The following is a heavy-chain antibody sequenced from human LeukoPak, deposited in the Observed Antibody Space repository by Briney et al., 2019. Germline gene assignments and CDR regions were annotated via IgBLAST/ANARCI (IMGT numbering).Heavy chain of an antibody. V-gene: IGHV3-48*04. CDR3: AREMRLNWNYDPFDY. Sequence: GGSLRLSCAASGFTFSSYSMNWVRQAPGKGLEWVSYISSSSSTIYYADSVKGRFTISRDNAKNTLYLQMNSLRAEDTAVYYCAREMRLNWNYDPFDYWGQGTLVTVSS. D-gene: IGHD1-7*01. CDR2: ISSSSSTI. J-gene: IGHJ4*02. CDR1: GFTFSSYS.